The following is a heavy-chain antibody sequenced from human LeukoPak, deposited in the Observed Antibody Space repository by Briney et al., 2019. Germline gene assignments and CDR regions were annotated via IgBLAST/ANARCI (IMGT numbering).Heavy chain of an antibody. CDR3: ARGASYDSDDAFDI. CDR2: IYTSGST. Sequence: SETLSLTCTVSGGSINSGNYYWSWIRQPAGQGLEWIGRIYTSGSTNSHPSLRTRVTISVDTSRNQFSLKLSSVTAADTAVYYCARGASYDSDDAFDIWGQGTMVTVSS. V-gene: IGHV4-61*02. CDR1: GGSINSGNYY. J-gene: IGHJ3*02. D-gene: IGHD3-3*01.